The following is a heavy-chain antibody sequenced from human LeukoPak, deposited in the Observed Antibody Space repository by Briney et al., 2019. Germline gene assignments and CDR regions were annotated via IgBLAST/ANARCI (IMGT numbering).Heavy chain of an antibody. J-gene: IGHJ5*02. Sequence: SETLSLTCTVSGDSISSYYWSWIRQPPGKGLEWIGYIYYSGSTNNNPSLKNRVTISVDTSKNQLSLRLNSVTAADTAVYYCARTVVSWFDPWGQGTLVTVSS. CDR1: GDSISSYY. V-gene: IGHV4-59*01. D-gene: IGHD2-15*01. CDR2: IYYSGST. CDR3: ARTVVSWFDP.